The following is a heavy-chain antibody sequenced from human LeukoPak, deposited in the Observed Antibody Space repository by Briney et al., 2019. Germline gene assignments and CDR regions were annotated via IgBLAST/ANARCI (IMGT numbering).Heavy chain of an antibody. CDR3: GYTNNFYH. J-gene: IGHJ4*02. V-gene: IGHV3-7*01. CDR2: IKHDGREK. CDR1: GFTFSNYG. Sequence: GRSLRLSCEASGFTFSNYGMHWVRQAPGQGLEWVANIKHDGREKYYVDSVKGRFTISRDDGQNSLSLHMNSVRAEDTAVYYCGYTNNFYHWGQGALVVVS. D-gene: IGHD3-16*02.